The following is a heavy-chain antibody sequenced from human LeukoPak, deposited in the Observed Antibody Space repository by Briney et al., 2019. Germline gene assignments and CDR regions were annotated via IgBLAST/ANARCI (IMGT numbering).Heavy chain of an antibody. J-gene: IGHJ4*02. CDR1: GFTFSSYG. D-gene: IGHD3-10*01. CDR3: AKDHRFGSGMGQGPFDY. V-gene: IGHV3-23*01. Sequence: GGSLRLSCAASGFTFSSYGMSWVRQAPGRGLEWVSAISGSGGSTYYADSVKGRFTISRDNSKNTLYLQMNSLRAEDTAVYYCAKDHRFGSGMGQGPFDYWGQGTLVTVSS. CDR2: ISGSGGST.